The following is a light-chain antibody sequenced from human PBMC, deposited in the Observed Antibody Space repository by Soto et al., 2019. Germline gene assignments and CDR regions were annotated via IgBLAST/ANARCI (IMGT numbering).Light chain of an antibody. CDR2: AAS. CDR3: QKYNSAPPLFT. Sequence: DIQMTQSPCSLSASVGDRVTITCRASQGISNYLAWYQQKPGKVPKLLIYAASTLQSGVPSRFSGSGSGTDFTLTISSLQPEDVATYYCQKYNSAPPLFTFGPGTKVDIK. J-gene: IGKJ3*01. CDR1: QGISNY. V-gene: IGKV1-27*01.